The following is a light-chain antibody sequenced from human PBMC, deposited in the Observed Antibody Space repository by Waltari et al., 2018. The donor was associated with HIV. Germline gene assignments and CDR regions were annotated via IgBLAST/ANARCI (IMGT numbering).Light chain of an antibody. CDR1: QSLLYTSYNKTY. CDR2: WAS. V-gene: IGKV4-1*01. J-gene: IGKJ4*01. Sequence: MGQSPDSLAVSRGERATINCKSSQSLLYTSYNKTYLAWYQQKPGQPPKLLIYWASTRESGVPDRFSGSGSGTDFTLTISSLQAEDVAVYYCQQYYSTPLTFGGGTKVEIK. CDR3: QQYYSTPLT.